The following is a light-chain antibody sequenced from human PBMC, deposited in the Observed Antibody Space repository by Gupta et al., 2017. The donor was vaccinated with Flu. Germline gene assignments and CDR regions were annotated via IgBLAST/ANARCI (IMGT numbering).Light chain of an antibody. CDR3: CSYAAKVV. Sequence: QSALTQPASVSRSPGQSITISCTGTSSDVGSYNLVSWYQQHPGKAPKLMIYEGSKRPSGVSNRFSGSKSGNTASLTISGLQAEDEADYYCCSYAAKVVFGGGTKLTVL. CDR2: EGS. CDR1: SSDVGSYNL. V-gene: IGLV2-23*01. J-gene: IGLJ2*01.